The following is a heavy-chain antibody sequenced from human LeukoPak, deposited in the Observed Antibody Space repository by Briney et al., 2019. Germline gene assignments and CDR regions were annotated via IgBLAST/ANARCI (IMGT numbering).Heavy chain of an antibody. Sequence: ASVKVSCKASGYTFTGYYIHWVRQAPGQGLEWMGWINPNSGGTNYAQKFQGRVTMTRDTSISTAYMELSRLTSDDTAVYYCARVVTAPFGPWGQGTLVTVSS. CDR3: ARVVTAPFGP. D-gene: IGHD2-21*02. V-gene: IGHV1-2*02. J-gene: IGHJ5*02. CDR1: GYTFTGYY. CDR2: INPNSGGT.